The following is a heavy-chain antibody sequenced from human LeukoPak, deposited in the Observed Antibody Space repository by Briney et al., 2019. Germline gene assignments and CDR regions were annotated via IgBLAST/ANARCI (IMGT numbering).Heavy chain of an antibody. J-gene: IGHJ4*02. Sequence: GGSLRLSCAASGFTFSDYYMSWIRQAPGKGLEWVSYISSSSSYTNYADSVKGRCTISRDNAKNSLYLQMNSQRAEDTAVYYCARMMVRGPFDYWGQGTLVTVSS. CDR2: ISSSSSYT. V-gene: IGHV3-11*03. CDR1: GFTFSDYY. D-gene: IGHD3-10*01. CDR3: ARMMVRGPFDY.